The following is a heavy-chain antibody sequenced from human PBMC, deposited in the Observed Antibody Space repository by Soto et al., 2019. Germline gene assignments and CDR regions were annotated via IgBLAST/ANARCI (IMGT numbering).Heavy chain of an antibody. CDR3: ARTAAAGKYYYDVDV. Sequence: GESLKISGKVSGYNFNNYWIAWVRQLPGKGLEGKGIIHPSKSSTRYSPSVEGQVTISADESTSTAYLEWSSLKASDNAISYCARTAAAGKYYYDVDVWGRGTAVTVSS. V-gene: IGHV5-51*01. CDR1: GYNFNNYW. CDR2: IHPSKSST. J-gene: IGHJ6*02. D-gene: IGHD6-13*01.